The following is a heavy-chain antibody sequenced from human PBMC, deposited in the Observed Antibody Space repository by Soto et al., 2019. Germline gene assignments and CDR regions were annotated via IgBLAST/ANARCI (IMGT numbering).Heavy chain of an antibody. V-gene: IGHV1-46*01. CDR3: ARARDVSAYCGGDCYPRRFDY. CDR1: GYTFTSYY. CDR2: INPSGGST. J-gene: IGHJ4*02. D-gene: IGHD2-21*02. Sequence: ASVKVSCKASGYTFTSYYMHWVRQAPGQGLEWMGIINPSGGSTSYAQKFQGRVTMTRDTSTSTVYMELSSLRSEDTAVYYCARARDVSAYCGGDCYPRRFDYWGQGTLVTVSS.